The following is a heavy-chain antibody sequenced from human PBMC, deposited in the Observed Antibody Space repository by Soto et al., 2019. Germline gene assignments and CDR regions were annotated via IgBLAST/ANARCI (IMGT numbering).Heavy chain of an antibody. Sequence: QVQLVQSGAEVKKPGASVKVSCKASGYTFTSYAMHWVRQAPGQRLEWMGWINAGNGNTKYSQKFQGRVTITRDTAASTAYMERSSLRSEDTAVYYCAWDIWFVYPPGGARMHWSQGPLVTVSS. CDR1: GYTFTSYA. D-gene: IGHD3-10*01. V-gene: IGHV1-3*01. CDR2: INAGNGNT. J-gene: IGHJ4*02. CDR3: AWDIWFVYPPGGARMH.